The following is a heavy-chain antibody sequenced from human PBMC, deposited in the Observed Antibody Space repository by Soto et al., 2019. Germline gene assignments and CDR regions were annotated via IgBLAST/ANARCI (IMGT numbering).Heavy chain of an antibody. D-gene: IGHD3-22*01. CDR1: GDSINSFDYY. J-gene: IGHJ6*02. V-gene: IGHV4-61*08. CDR3: ARVPPRRGYYYVDYYYYGMDV. Sequence: ASETLSLTCAVSGDSINSFDYYWSWIRQPPGKGLEWIGEINHSGNTNYNPSLKSRLSISLDTSKNQFSLKLSSVTAADTAVYYCARVPPRRGYYYVDYYYYGMDVWGQGTTVTVSS. CDR2: INHSGNT.